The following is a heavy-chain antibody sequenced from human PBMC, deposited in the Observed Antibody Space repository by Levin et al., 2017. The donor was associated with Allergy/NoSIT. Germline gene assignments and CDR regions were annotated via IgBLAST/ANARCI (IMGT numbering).Heavy chain of an antibody. D-gene: IGHD2-15*01. CDR1: GYTFTNYF. Sequence: ASVKVSCKTSGYTFTNYFITWVRQAPGQGLEWMGWFSAYNGNTNYAQKYQGRVTMTADTSTSTAYMELRSRRSDDTAIYYCSREGCSGGNCYCDYWGQGTLVTGSS. J-gene: IGHJ4*02. CDR2: FSAYNGNT. V-gene: IGHV1-18*01. CDR3: SREGCSGGNCYCDY.